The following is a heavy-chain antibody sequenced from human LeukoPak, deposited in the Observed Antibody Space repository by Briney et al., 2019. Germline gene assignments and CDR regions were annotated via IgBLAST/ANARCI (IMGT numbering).Heavy chain of an antibody. J-gene: IGHJ4*02. CDR3: ARGMSATSGYLELEY. V-gene: IGHV3-23*01. D-gene: IGHD3-22*01. CDR1: GFTFSSYA. CDR2: INGSGGNT. Sequence: GGSLRLSCAASGFTFSSYAMSWVRQSPGKGLEWVSAINGSGGNTYSADSVKGRFTISRDNSKKTLFLHMNSLRAEDTAVYYCARGMSATSGYLELEYWGQGTLVTVST.